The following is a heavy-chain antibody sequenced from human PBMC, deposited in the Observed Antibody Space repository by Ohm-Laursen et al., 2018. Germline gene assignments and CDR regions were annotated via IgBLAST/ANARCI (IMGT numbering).Heavy chain of an antibody. CDR1: GFTFSYYW. CDR2: IKQDGSEK. J-gene: IGHJ4*02. Sequence: LSLTCAASGFTFSYYWMSWVRQAPGKGLEWVANIKQDGSEKYYVDSVKGRFTISRDNAKNSLYLQMHSLRAEDTAVYYCARKWELQIVDYWGQGTLVTVSS. V-gene: IGHV3-7*01. D-gene: IGHD1-26*01. CDR3: ARKWELQIVDY.